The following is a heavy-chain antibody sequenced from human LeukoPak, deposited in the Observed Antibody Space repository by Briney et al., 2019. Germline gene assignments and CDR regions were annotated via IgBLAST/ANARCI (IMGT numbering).Heavy chain of an antibody. V-gene: IGHV3-23*01. CDR3: AKVPFYYYDSSGYFGIAFDY. CDR1: GFTFTSYG. D-gene: IGHD3-22*01. CDR2: ISGSGGST. J-gene: IGHJ4*02. Sequence: VGSLRLSCAASGFTFTSYGMSWVRQAPGKGLEWVSAISGSGGSTYYADSVKGRFTISRYNSKNTLYLQMNSLRAEDTAVYYCAKVPFYYYDSSGYFGIAFDYWGQGTLVTVAS.